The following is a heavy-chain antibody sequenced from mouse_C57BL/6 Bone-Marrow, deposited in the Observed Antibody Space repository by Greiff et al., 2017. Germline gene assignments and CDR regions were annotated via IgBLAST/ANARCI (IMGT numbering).Heavy chain of an antibody. CDR3: ARDTTVVAPAWFAY. D-gene: IGHD1-1*01. Sequence: QVQLQQPGAELVMPGASVKLSCKASGYTFTSYWMHWVKQRPGPGLEWIGEIDPSDSYTNYNQTFKGKSTLTVDKSSSTAYMQLSGLTSEDSAVYYCARDTTVVAPAWFAYWGQGTLVTVSA. CDR2: IDPSDSYT. V-gene: IGHV1-69*01. J-gene: IGHJ3*01. CDR1: GYTFTSYW.